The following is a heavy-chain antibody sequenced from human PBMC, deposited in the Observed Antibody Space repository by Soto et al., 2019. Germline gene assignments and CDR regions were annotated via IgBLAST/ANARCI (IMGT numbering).Heavy chain of an antibody. V-gene: IGHV1-2*04. CDR1: GYTFTGYY. CDR3: ARGSLSSSPPYYYYGMDV. Sequence: QVQLVQSGAEVKKPGASVKVSCKASGYTFTGYYMHWVRQAPGQGLEWMGWINPNSGGTNYAQKFQGWVTMTRDTSIRTAYMELSRLRSDDTAVYYCARGSLSSSPPYYYYGMDVWGQGTTVTVSS. D-gene: IGHD6-6*01. CDR2: INPNSGGT. J-gene: IGHJ6*02.